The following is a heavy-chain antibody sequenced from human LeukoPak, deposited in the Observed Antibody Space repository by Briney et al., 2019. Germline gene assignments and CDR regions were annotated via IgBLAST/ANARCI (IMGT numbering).Heavy chain of an antibody. CDR2: ISTTGDT. CDR3: ARSHYSDDYVLDH. CDR1: GFIVSSNY. D-gene: IGHD3-16*01. Sequence: PGGSLRLSCAASGFIVSSNYMSWVRQAPGKGLEWVAAISTTGDTHYMASVKGRFILSREDGKNSVNLHMNSLRAEDTAVYYCARSHYSDDYVLDHWGQGTLVIVSS. J-gene: IGHJ4*02. V-gene: IGHV3-13*04.